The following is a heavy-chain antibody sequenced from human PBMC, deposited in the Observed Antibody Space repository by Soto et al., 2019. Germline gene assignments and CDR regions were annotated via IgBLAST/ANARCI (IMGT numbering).Heavy chain of an antibody. J-gene: IGHJ4*02. V-gene: IGHV1-69*06. D-gene: IGHD5-12*01. CDR3: AIARRDGYNSAYFDY. CDR1: GGTFSSYA. CDR2: IIPIFGTA. Sequence: GASVKVSCKASGGTFSSYAISWVRQAPGQGLEWMGGIIPIFGTANYAQKFQGRATITADKSTSTAYMELSSLRSEDTAVYYCAIARRDGYNSAYFDYWGQGTLVTVSS.